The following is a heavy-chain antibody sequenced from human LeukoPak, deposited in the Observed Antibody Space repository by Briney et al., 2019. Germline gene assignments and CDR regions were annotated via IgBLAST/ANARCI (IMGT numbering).Heavy chain of an antibody. J-gene: IGHJ4*02. CDR1: GYTFTSYD. Sequence: ASVKVSCEASGYTFTSYDINWVRQATGQGLEWMGWMNPNSGNTGYAQKFQGRVTITRNTSISTAYMELSSLRSEDTAVYYCARAVYYGSGSYYNQYWGQGTLVTVSS. CDR2: MNPNSGNT. V-gene: IGHV1-8*03. D-gene: IGHD3-10*01. CDR3: ARAVYYGSGSYYNQY.